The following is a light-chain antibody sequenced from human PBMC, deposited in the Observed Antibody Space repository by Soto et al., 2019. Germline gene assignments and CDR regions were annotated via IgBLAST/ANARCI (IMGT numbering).Light chain of an antibody. CDR2: YDS. J-gene: IGLJ3*02. Sequence: SYELTQTPSLSVAPGKTASITCGGDNIGSQSVHWYQHKPGQAPVLVMRYDSDRPXGIPERFSGSNSGNTATLTISRVEAGDEADYYCQVWDTSSDRPVFGGGTKVTVL. V-gene: IGLV3-21*04. CDR1: NIGSQS. CDR3: QVWDTSSDRPV.